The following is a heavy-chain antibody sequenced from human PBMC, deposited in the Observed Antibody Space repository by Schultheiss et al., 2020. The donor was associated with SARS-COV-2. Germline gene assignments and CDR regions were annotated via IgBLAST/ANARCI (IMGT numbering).Heavy chain of an antibody. Sequence: SETLSLTCAVYGGSFSGYYWSWIRQPPGKGLEWIGEINHSGSTNYNPSPKSRVTISVDTSKNQFSLKLSSVTAADTAVYYCARGGRRWLQRRTYTNAFDIWGQGTMVTVSS. D-gene: IGHD5-24*01. CDR1: GGSFSGYY. V-gene: IGHV4-34*01. J-gene: IGHJ3*02. CDR2: INHSGST. CDR3: ARGGRRWLQRRTYTNAFDI.